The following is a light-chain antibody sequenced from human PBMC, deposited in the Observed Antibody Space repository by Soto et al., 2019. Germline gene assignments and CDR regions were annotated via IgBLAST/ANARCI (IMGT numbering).Light chain of an antibody. J-gene: IGKJ1*01. CDR3: QQYGSLSWT. V-gene: IGKV3-20*01. CDR2: GAS. Sequence: VVLTPSPSTLCVSPMERATLSCRASQNVDSNYLAWYQQKPGQAPRIIIFGASGRATGIPDRFSGSGSGTDFTLTISRLEPEDFAVYYCQQYGSLSWTFGQGTKVDI. CDR1: QNVDSNY.